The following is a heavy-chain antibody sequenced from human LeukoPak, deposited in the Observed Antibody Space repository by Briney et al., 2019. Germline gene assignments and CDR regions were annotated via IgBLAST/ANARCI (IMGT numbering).Heavy chain of an antibody. Sequence: PSETLSLTCTVSGGSISSSRYYWGWIRQPPGKGLEWIGSIYYSGTTYYNPSLKSRVTISVDTSKNQFSLNLSSVTAADTAVYYCTRALNWGADYWGQGALVTVSS. CDR3: TRALNWGADY. D-gene: IGHD7-27*01. V-gene: IGHV4-39*01. J-gene: IGHJ4*02. CDR2: IYYSGTT. CDR1: GGSISSSRYY.